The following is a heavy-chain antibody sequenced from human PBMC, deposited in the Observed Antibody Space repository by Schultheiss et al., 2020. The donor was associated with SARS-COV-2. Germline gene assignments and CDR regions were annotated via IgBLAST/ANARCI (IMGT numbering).Heavy chain of an antibody. D-gene: IGHD6-19*01. CDR3: AGESTSGRSPRFDY. V-gene: IGHV4-59*12. J-gene: IGHJ4*02. Sequence: SETLSLTCTVSGGSISSYYWSWIRQPPGMGLEWIGYMYYTGSTNYNPSLKSRVTISVDTSKNQFSLKLSSVTAADTAVYYCAGESTSGRSPRFDYWGQGTLVTVSS. CDR2: MYYTGST. CDR1: GGSISSYY.